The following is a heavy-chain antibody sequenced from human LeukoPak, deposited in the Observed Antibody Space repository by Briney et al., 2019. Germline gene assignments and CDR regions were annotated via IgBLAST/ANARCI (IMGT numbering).Heavy chain of an antibody. J-gene: IGHJ6*03. CDR3: ARAQRYFLCSDYMDV. V-gene: IGHV4-59*01. CDR2: IYYSGST. Sequence: PSETLSLTCTVSGGSISSYYWSWIRQPPGKGLEWIGYIYYSGSTNYNPSLKSRVTISVDTSKNQFSLKLSSVTAADTAVYYCARAQRYFLCSDYMDVWGKGTTVTVSS. CDR1: GGSISSYY. D-gene: IGHD2/OR15-2a*01.